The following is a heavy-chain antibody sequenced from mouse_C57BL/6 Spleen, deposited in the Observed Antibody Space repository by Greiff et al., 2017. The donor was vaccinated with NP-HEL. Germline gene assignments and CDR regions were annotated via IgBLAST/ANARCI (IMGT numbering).Heavy chain of an antibody. Sequence: EVKVEESGGGLVKPGGSLKLSCAASGFTFSDYGMHWVRQAPEKGLEWVAYISSGSSTIYYADTVKGRFTISRDNAKNTLFLQMTSLRSEDTAMYYCARRRVTTGSSRFAYWGQGTLVTVSA. J-gene: IGHJ3*01. V-gene: IGHV5-17*01. CDR1: GFTFSDYG. CDR2: ISSGSSTI. D-gene: IGHD1-1*01. CDR3: ARRRVTTGSSRFAY.